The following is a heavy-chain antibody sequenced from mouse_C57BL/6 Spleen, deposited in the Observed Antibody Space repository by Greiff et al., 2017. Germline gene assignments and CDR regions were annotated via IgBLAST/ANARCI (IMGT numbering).Heavy chain of an antibody. CDR3: AREGGYDDDGGVDY. J-gene: IGHJ2*01. CDR1: GYSFTSYY. CDR2: IYPGSGNT. Sequence: QVQLQQSGPELVKPGASVKISCKASGYSFTSYYIHWVKQRPGQGLEWIGWIYPGSGNTKYNEKFKGKATLTADTSSSTAYMQLSSLTSEDSAVYYCAREGGYDDDGGVDYWGQGTTLTVSS. V-gene: IGHV1-66*01. D-gene: IGHD2-4*01.